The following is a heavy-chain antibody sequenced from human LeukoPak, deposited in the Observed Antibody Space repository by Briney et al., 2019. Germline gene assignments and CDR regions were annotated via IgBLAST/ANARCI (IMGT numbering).Heavy chain of an antibody. D-gene: IGHD6-13*01. J-gene: IGHJ5*02. V-gene: IGHV4-4*07. CDR1: GDSITSYY. Sequence: PSETLSLTCTVSGDSITSYYWSWIRQPAGKGLEWSGRIYISENNNYNPSLKSRVTMSLDTSKNQFSLKLSSVTAADTAIYYCARESVAIGTRWFDPWGQGTLVTVSS. CDR3: ARESVAIGTRWFDP. CDR2: IYISENN.